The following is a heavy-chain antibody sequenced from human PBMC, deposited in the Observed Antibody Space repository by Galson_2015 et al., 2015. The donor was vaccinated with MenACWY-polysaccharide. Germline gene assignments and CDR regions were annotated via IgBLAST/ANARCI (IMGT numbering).Heavy chain of an antibody. Sequence: QSGAEVKKPGASVQVSCKASGYTFSSYGISWVRQAPGQGLEWMGWISGYNGNTNYAHKLQGRLTMTTDTSTSTAYMELRSLRSDDTAIYYCARDPGAASIQYFDYWGQGALVTVSS. CDR1: GYTFSSYG. V-gene: IGHV1-18*01. CDR2: ISGYNGNT. D-gene: IGHD4-11*01. CDR3: ARDPGAASIQYFDY. J-gene: IGHJ4*02.